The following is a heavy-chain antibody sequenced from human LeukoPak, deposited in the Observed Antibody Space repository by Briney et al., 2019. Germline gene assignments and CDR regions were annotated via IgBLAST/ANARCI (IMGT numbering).Heavy chain of an antibody. J-gene: IGHJ4*02. CDR3: ARAFPGVDTAMGGFDY. D-gene: IGHD5-18*01. CDR1: GFTVSSNY. Sequence: GGSLRLSCAASGFTVSSNYMNWVRQAPGKGLEWVSVIYTGGMTNYAASVKGRFTISRDNAKNSLYLQMNSLRAEDTAVYYCARAFPGVDTAMGGFDYWGQGTLVTVSA. V-gene: IGHV3-53*01. CDR2: IYTGGMT.